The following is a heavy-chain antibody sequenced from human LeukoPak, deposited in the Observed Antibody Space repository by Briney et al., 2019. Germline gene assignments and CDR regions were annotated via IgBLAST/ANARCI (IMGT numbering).Heavy chain of an antibody. V-gene: IGHV5-51*01. J-gene: IGHJ3*01. CDR3: ARPYDSSGNYLRFALDV. D-gene: IGHD3-22*01. Sequence: GESLKISCKGSGYSFTSYWIGWVRQMPGKGLEWMGIIYPGDTDTRYSPPFQGQVTISADKSIATAYLQWSSLRASDTAMYYCARPYDSSGNYLRFALDVWGQGTVVTVSS. CDR1: GYSFTSYW. CDR2: IYPGDTDT.